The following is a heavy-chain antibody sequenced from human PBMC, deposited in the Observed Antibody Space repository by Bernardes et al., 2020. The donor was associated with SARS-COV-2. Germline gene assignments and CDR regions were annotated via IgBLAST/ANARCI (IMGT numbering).Heavy chain of an antibody. CDR2: ISWNSGSI. J-gene: IGHJ4*02. CDR1: GFTFGDYA. D-gene: IGHD3-22*01. Sequence: GGSLRLSCAASGFTFGDYAMHWVRQAPGKGLEWVSGISWNSGSIDYADSVKGRFTISRDNAKNSLYLQMNSLRAEDTALYYCAKDFDYYDSSGYLDYWGQGTLVTVSS. V-gene: IGHV3-9*01. CDR3: AKDFDYYDSSGYLDY.